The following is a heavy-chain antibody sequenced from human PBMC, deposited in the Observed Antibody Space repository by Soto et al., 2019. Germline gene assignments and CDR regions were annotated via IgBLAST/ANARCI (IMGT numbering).Heavy chain of an antibody. D-gene: IGHD1-1*01. CDR1: GFTFSNYA. J-gene: IGHJ4*02. Sequence: EVQLLESGGGLVQPGGSLRLSCAASGFTFSNYALTWVRQAPGKGLEWVSVISGSGGSTYYADSVKGRFTISRDNSKNTLYLQMNSLRAEDTAVYYCAKRATGTYFDYWGQGTLVTVSS. CDR2: ISGSGGST. V-gene: IGHV3-23*01. CDR3: AKRATGTYFDY.